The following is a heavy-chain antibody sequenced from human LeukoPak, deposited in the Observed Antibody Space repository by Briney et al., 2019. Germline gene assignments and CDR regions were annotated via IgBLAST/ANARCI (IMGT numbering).Heavy chain of an antibody. CDR1: GFAFITYS. D-gene: IGHD5-12*01. V-gene: IGHV3-48*01. J-gene: IGHJ4*02. Sequence: PGGSLRLSCAASGFAFITYSMNWVRQAPGKGLEWVSYISSSLDTIYYADSVKGRFTISRDNGKNSLYLQMSSLRREDTAVYFCVRGPRYSGFEYFDNWGQGTLVTVSS. CDR3: VRGPRYSGFEYFDN. CDR2: ISSSLDTI.